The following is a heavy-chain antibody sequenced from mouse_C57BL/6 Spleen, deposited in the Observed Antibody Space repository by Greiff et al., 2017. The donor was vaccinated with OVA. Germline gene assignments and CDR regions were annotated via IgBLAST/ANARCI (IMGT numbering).Heavy chain of an antibody. Sequence: QVQLQQPGTELVKPGASVKLSCKASGYTFTSYWMHWVKQRPGQGLEWIGNINPSNGGTNYNEKFKSKATLPVDKSSSTAYMQLSSLTSEDSAVYYGARAEDYYGPWFAYWGQGTLVTGSA. CDR2: INPSNGGT. CDR1: GYTFTSYW. V-gene: IGHV1-53*01. J-gene: IGHJ3*01. CDR3: ARAEDYYGPWFAY. D-gene: IGHD1-1*01.